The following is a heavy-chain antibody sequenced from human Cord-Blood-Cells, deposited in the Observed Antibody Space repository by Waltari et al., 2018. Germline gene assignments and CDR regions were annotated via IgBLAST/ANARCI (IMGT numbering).Heavy chain of an antibody. CDR2: INPNSGGT. V-gene: IGHV1-2*02. J-gene: IGHJ4*02. CDR3: ARDSGIAAALFDY. Sequence: QVQLVQSGAEVKKPGASVKVSCKASGYTFTGYYMHWVRQAPGQGLEWMGWINPNSGGTNNAQKFQGRVTMTRDTSISTAYMELSRLRSDDTAVYYCARDSGIAAALFDYWGQGTLVTVSS. CDR1: GYTFTGYY. D-gene: IGHD6-13*01.